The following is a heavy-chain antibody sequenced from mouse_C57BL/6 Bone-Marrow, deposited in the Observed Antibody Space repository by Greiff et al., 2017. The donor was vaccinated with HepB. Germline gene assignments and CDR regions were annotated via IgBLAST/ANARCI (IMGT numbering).Heavy chain of an antibody. Sequence: EVQLQQSGAELVRPGASVKLSCTASGFNIKDYYMHWVKQRPEQGLEWIGRIDPEDGDTEYAPKFQGKATMTADTSSNTAYLQLSSLTSEDTAVYYWTNLLLRAWFAYWGQGTLVTVSA. CDR3: TNLLLRAWFAY. J-gene: IGHJ3*01. V-gene: IGHV14-1*01. D-gene: IGHD1-1*01. CDR1: GFNIKDYY. CDR2: IDPEDGDT.